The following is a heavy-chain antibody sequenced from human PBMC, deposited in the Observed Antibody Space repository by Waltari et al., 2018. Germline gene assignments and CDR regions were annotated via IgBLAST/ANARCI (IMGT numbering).Heavy chain of an antibody. CDR1: GGSFSGYY. J-gene: IGHJ4*02. CDR3: ARAWDCSGGSCYVVDY. V-gene: IGHV4-34*01. D-gene: IGHD2-15*01. Sequence: QVQLQQWGAGLLKPSETLSLTCAVYGGSFSGYYWSWIRTPPGKGLEWIGEINHSGSTNYNPSLKSRVTISVDTSKNQFSLKLSSVTAADTAVYYCARAWDCSGGSCYVVDYWGQGTLVTVSS. CDR2: INHSGST.